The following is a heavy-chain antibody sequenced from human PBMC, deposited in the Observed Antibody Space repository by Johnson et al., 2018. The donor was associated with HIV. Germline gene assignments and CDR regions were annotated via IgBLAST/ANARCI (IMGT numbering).Heavy chain of an antibody. CDR3: AAYYDFWSGSYTSGFDI. V-gene: IGHV3-13*01. CDR2: IGTAGDT. J-gene: IGHJ3*02. D-gene: IGHD3-3*01. Sequence: VQLVESGGGLVQPGGSLRLSCAASRFIFNDYDMHWVRQVTGKGLEWVSAIGTAGDTYYPGSVKGRFTISRDNSKNTVFLQMNSLRPEDTAMYYCAAYYDFWSGSYTSGFDIWGQGAMVTVSS. CDR1: RFIFNDYD.